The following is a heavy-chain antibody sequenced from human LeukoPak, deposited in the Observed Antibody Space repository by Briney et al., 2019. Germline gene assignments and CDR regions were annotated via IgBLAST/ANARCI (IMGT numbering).Heavy chain of an antibody. D-gene: IGHD3-10*01. CDR1: GYSISSGYY. CDR2: IYRSGST. Sequence: SETLSLTCTVSGYSISSGYYWVWIRQPPGKGLEWIGSIYRSGSTNYNPSLKSRVTISVDTSKNQFSLKLSSVTAADTAVYYCARFFSYYGSGTKEDYWGQGALVTVSS. CDR3: ARFFSYYGSGTKEDY. J-gene: IGHJ4*02. V-gene: IGHV4-38-2*02.